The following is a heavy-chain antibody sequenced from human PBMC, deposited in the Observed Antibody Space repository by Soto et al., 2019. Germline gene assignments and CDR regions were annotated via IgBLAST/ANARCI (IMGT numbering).Heavy chain of an antibody. Sequence: EVQLLESGGGLVQPGGSLRLSCAASGFTFSSYAINWVRQAPGKGLEWVSAISGSGDSAYCADSVKGRFTISRDNSKNTLYLEMNSLGAEDTAVYYCAKGSSSWVFDYWGQGTLVTVSS. CDR1: GFTFSSYA. CDR2: ISGSGDSA. V-gene: IGHV3-23*01. J-gene: IGHJ4*02. D-gene: IGHD6-13*01. CDR3: AKGSSSWVFDY.